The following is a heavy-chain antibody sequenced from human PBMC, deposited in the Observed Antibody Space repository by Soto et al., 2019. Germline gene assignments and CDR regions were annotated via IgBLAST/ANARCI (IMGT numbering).Heavy chain of an antibody. CDR2: IYWDNYK. J-gene: IGHJ4*02. D-gene: IGHD6-13*01. CDR1: GFSLSSSGVG. Sequence: QITLKESGPTLVKPTQTLTLTCTFSGFSLSSSGVGVGWIRQPPGKALEWLALIYWDNYKQYSPSLKNRFTITKDTSKSQVVPTMTKMEPVDTGTYYCARVMGSGTVGVFDYWGQGTLVTVSS. CDR3: ARVMGSGTVGVFDY. V-gene: IGHV2-5*02.